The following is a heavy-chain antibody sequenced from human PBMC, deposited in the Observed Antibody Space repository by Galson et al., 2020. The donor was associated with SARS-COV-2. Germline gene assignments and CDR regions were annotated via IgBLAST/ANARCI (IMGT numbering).Heavy chain of an antibody. Sequence: YYWSWIRRAPGKGPKWLGYTYYSGSTTYNPSFESRVTISVDTSKNQFSLNLHSVTAADTAVYYCARGADSWNGYYFDYWGQGALVSVSS. V-gene: IGHV4-59*01. J-gene: IGHJ4*02. CDR2: TYYSGST. CDR3: ARGADSWNGYYFDY. D-gene: IGHD3-3*01. CDR1: YY.